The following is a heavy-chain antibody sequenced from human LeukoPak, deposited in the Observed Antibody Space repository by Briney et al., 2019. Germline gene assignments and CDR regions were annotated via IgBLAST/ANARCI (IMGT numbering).Heavy chain of an antibody. J-gene: IGHJ4*02. CDR2: IYSGGGT. D-gene: IGHD3-16*01. CDR1: GFTVSSNY. CDR3: AKVVAGGDVRPFDY. V-gene: IGHV3-53*01. Sequence: GGSLRLSCAASGFTVSSNYMSWVRQAPGKGLEWVSVIYSGGGTYYADSVKGRFTISRDNSKNTLYLQMNSLRAEDTAVYYCAKVVAGGDVRPFDYWGQGTLVTVSS.